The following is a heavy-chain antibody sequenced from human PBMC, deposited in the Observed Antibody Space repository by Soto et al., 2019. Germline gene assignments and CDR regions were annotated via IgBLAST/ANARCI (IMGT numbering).Heavy chain of an antibody. J-gene: IGHJ5*02. V-gene: IGHV4-39*01. D-gene: IGHD4-17*01. CDR1: GGSISSSSYY. Sequence: NPSETLSLTCTVSGGSISSSSYYWGWIRQPPGKGLEWIGSIYYSGSTYYNPSLKSRVTISVDTSKNQFSLKLSSVTAADTAVYYCARQDYPPYNWFDPWGQGTLVTVSS. CDR3: ARQDYPPYNWFDP. CDR2: IYYSGST.